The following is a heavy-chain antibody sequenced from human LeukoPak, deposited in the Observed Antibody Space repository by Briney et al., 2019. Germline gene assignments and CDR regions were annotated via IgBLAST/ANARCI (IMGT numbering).Heavy chain of an antibody. CDR1: GGSISSNNYF. J-gene: IGHJ5*02. Sequence: PWETLSLTCNVSGGSISSNNYFWGWVRRPPGKGLEWIGSIRYSGTTYYHPSLKSRVTLSVNTSKNQFSLNLSSLTAADTAVYYCATSDTVSTYNWFDPWGQGTLVTVS. V-gene: IGHV4-39*01. CDR3: ATSDTVSTYNWFDP. CDR2: IRYSGTT. D-gene: IGHD5/OR15-5a*01.